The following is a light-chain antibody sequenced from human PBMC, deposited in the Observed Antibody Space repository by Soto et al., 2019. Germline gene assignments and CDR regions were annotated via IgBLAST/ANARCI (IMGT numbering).Light chain of an antibody. CDR3: QQSYRTPHT. V-gene: IGKV1-39*01. J-gene: IGKJ2*01. Sequence: DIQMTQSPSSLSASVGDRVTISCRASQGVSNYLIWYQQRQGRAPKLLIYAASNLVSGVPSRFSGSGSGTNFTLTISSLQPEAFATYYCQQSYRTPHTFGQGTKLETK. CDR2: AAS. CDR1: QGVSNY.